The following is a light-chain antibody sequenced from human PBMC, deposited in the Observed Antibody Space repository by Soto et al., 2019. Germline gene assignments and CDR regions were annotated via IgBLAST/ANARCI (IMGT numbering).Light chain of an antibody. CDR2: EGS. J-gene: IGLJ1*01. CDR3: CSYAGSYV. Sequence: QSVLTQPASVSGSPGQSITISCTGTSSDVGSYNLVSWYQQHPGKAPKLMIYEGSKRPSGVSNRFSGSKSGNTASLTISGLQAEDEADYYCCSYAGSYVFGTGTKLNVL. V-gene: IGLV2-23*01. CDR1: SSDVGSYNL.